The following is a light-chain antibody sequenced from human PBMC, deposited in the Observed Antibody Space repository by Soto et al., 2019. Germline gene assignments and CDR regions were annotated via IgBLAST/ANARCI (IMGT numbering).Light chain of an antibody. CDR3: CSYAGSSTMV. J-gene: IGLJ2*01. V-gene: IGLV2-23*01. Sequence: QSVLTQPASVSGSPGQSITISCTGTSRDVGSHKFVSWYQQHPGQAPNVLIYEGTKRPSGISNRFSGSKSGNTASLTISGLQAEDEADYYCCSYAGSSTMVFGGGTKLTVL. CDR1: SRDVGSHKF. CDR2: EGT.